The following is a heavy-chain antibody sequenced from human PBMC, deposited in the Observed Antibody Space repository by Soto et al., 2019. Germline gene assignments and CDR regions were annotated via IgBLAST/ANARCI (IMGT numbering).Heavy chain of an antibody. D-gene: IGHD3-3*01. Sequence: GASVKVSCKASGYSFTSYAISWVRQAPGQGLEWMGGIIPIFGTANYAQKFQGRVTITADESTSTAYMELSSLRSEDTAVYYCARDRRLNDFWSGYPRHSYGMDVWGQGTTVTVSS. CDR1: GYSFTSYA. CDR2: IIPIFGTA. CDR3: ARDRRLNDFWSGYPRHSYGMDV. J-gene: IGHJ6*02. V-gene: IGHV1-69*13.